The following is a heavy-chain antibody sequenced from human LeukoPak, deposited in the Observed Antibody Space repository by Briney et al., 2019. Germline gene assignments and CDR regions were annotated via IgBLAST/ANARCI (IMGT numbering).Heavy chain of an antibody. D-gene: IGHD1-7*01. V-gene: IGHV1-69*05. CDR3: AREGMEITGTHAARLDY. CDR2: IIPIFGTA. CDR1: GGTFSSYA. J-gene: IGHJ4*02. Sequence: ASVKVSCKASGGTFSSYAISWVRQAPGQGREWMGGIIPIFGTANYAQKFQGRVTITTDESTSTAYMELSSLRSEDTAVYYCAREGMEITGTHAARLDYWGQGTLVTVSS.